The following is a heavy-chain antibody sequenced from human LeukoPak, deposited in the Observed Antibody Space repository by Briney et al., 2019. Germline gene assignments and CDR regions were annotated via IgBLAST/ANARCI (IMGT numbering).Heavy chain of an antibody. CDR2: IYYSGST. CDR1: GGSVSSGSYY. CDR3: ARLLRYFDWLPGPFDY. V-gene: IGHV4-61*01. D-gene: IGHD3-9*01. Sequence: SETLSLTCTVSGGSVSSGSYYWSWVRQPPGKGLEWIGYIYYSGSTNYNPSLKSRVTISVDTSKNQFSLKLSSVTAADTAVYYCARLLRYFDWLPGPFDYWGQGTLVTVSS. J-gene: IGHJ4*02.